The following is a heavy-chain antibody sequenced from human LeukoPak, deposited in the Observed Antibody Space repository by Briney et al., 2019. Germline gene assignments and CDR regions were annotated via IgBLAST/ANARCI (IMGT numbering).Heavy chain of an antibody. V-gene: IGHV1-69*13. CDR1: GGTFSSYA. Sequence: ASVKVSCKASGGTFSSYAISWVRQAPGQGLEWMGGIIPIFGTANYAQKFQGRVTITADESTSTAYMELSSLRSEDTAVYYCAREYYGSGSYYKGAFDYWGQGTLVTVSS. J-gene: IGHJ4*02. CDR3: AREYYGSGSYYKGAFDY. CDR2: IIPIFGTA. D-gene: IGHD3-10*01.